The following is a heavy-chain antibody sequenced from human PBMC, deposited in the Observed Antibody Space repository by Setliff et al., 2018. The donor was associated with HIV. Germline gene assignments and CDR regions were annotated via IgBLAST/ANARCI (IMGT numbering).Heavy chain of an antibody. Sequence: SETLSLTCTVSGGSISSGSYYWSWIRQPAGKGLEWIGRIYTSGSTNYNPSLKSRVTTSVDTSKNQFSLKLSSVTAADTAVYYCARAPITMIVVVNYGMDVWGQGTTVTVSS. J-gene: IGHJ6*02. D-gene: IGHD3-22*01. CDR3: ARAPITMIVVVNYGMDV. CDR2: IYTSGST. CDR1: GGSISSGSYY. V-gene: IGHV4-61*02.